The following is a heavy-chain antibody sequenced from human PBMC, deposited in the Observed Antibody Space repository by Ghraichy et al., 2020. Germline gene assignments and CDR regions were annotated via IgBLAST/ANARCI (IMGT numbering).Heavy chain of an antibody. D-gene: IGHD2-2*01. CDR2: INPNSGGT. V-gene: IGHV1-2*02. J-gene: IGHJ6*02. CDR1: GYTFTGYY. Sequence: ASVKVSCKASGYTFTGYYMHWVRQAPGQGLEWMGWINPNSGGTNYAQKFQGRVTMTRDTSISTAYMELSRLRSDDTAVYYCARGKYQLQNYYYGMDVWGQGTTVTVSS. CDR3: ARGKYQLQNYYYGMDV.